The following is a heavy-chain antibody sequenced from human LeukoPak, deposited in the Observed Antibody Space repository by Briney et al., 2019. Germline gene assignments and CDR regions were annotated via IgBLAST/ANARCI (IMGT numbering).Heavy chain of an antibody. CDR1: GFTFSTFP. CDR2: LSGDGSDT. CDR3: TKGGHGDY. V-gene: IGHV3-23*01. J-gene: IGHJ4*02. D-gene: IGHD2-21*02. Sequence: PGGSLRLSCQASGFTFSTFPMSWVRQAPGKGLEWVSTLSGDGSDTHYADSVKGRFTISRDTSKNTLFLQTSSLRADDTAIYYCTKGGHGDYWGQGTLVTVSS.